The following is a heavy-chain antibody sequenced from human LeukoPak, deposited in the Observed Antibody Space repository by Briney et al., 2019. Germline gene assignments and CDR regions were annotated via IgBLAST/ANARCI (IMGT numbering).Heavy chain of an antibody. CDR3: ARSVEAGYMDV. D-gene: IGHD3-10*01. CDR2: IKQDGSEK. Sequence: PGGSLRLSCAASGFTFSSYDMSWVRQAPGKGLEWVAHIKQDGSEKYYVDSVRGRFTISRDNAKNSLYLQMNSLSAEDTAVYYCARSVEAGYMDVWGKGTTVTISS. CDR1: GFTFSSYD. V-gene: IGHV3-7*01. J-gene: IGHJ6*03.